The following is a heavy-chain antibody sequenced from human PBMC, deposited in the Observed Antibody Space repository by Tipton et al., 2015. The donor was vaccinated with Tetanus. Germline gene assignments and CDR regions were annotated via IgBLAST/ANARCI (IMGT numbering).Heavy chain of an antibody. J-gene: IGHJ6*02. V-gene: IGHV1-69*01. CDR1: GGTFSRYA. CDR2: IIPGFRTA. Sequence: QLVQSGAEVKKPGSSVKVSCKASGGTFSRYALNWVRQAPGQGLEWMGGIIPGFRTANYAQKFQDRLTIIADESRSTVNMELSSLRSDDTAVYYCARVQEQRIYYYGMDVWGQGTTVTVSS. D-gene: IGHD6-25*01. CDR3: ARVQEQRIYYYGMDV.